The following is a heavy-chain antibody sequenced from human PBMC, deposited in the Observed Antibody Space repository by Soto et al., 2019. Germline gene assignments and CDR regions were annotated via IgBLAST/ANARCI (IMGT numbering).Heavy chain of an antibody. D-gene: IGHD2-21*02. V-gene: IGHV1-46*01. Sequence: QVQLVQSGAEVKKPGASVKISCKASGYTFTSYYIHWMRQALGQGLEWMGLINPSGGSTSYTQKFQGRLTMTRDTSTSTVYMELSSLTYDDTAIYYCARSGIVVVTPFDYWGQGTLVTVS. CDR1: GYTFTSYY. J-gene: IGHJ4*02. CDR2: INPSGGST. CDR3: ARSGIVVVTPFDY.